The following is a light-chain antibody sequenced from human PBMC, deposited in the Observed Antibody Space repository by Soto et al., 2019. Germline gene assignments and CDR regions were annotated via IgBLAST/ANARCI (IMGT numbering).Light chain of an antibody. CDR2: AAS. J-gene: IGKJ1*01. CDR3: QQYNNWPLT. V-gene: IGKV3-15*01. Sequence: IVMTQSPATLSVSPGERATLSCRASQSISRNLAWYQQKPDQAPRLLIYAASTRATGLPARFSGSGSGTEFTLTISSLQSEDFAVYSCQQYNNWPLTFGQGTKVDIK. CDR1: QSISRN.